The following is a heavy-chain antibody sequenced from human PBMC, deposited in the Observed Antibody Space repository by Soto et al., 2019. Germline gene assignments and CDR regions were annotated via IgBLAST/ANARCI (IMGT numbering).Heavy chain of an antibody. D-gene: IGHD4-17*01. CDR2: ISGSGGST. CDR1: GFTFSSYA. V-gene: IGHV3-23*01. J-gene: IGHJ3*02. Sequence: EVQLLESGGGLVQPGGSLRLSCAASGFTFSSYAMSWVRQAPGKGLEWVSAISGSGGSTYYADSVKGRFTISRDNSKNTLYLQMSRLRTEDTAVYYCAHPRGYGVFDAVDIWGQGTMVTVSS. CDR3: AHPRGYGVFDAVDI.